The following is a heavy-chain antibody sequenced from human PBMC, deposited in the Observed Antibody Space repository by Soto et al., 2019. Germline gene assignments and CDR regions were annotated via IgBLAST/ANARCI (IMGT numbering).Heavy chain of an antibody. J-gene: IGHJ6*02. V-gene: IGHV3-48*03. CDR3: ARVNELPAVGTDFYYYDLDV. CDR2: ISSSGSTI. CDR1: GFSFSNYE. D-gene: IGHD6-13*01. Sequence: PGGSLRLSCAASGFSFSNYEMNWVRQDTGKGLEWVSYISSSGSTIYYADSVRGRFTISRDNSKNSLYLQMNSLRAEDTALYYSARVNELPAVGTDFYYYDLDVCGQGTTVTVSS.